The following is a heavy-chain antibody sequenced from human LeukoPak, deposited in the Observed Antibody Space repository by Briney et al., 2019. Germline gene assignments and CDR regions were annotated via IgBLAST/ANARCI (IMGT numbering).Heavy chain of an antibody. V-gene: IGHV1-46*01. Sequence: ASVKVSCKTSGYSFTSYNLHWVRQAPGQRLEWMGIINPSGGNTNYAQKFQGRVTMTRDTSTSTVYMELSSLKSEDTAVYYCARVAAEVVGVPGAIGFGWLRRDYYYMDVWGKGTTVTVSS. D-gene: IGHD2-2*02. CDR2: INPSGGNT. J-gene: IGHJ6*03. CDR3: ARVAAEVVGVPGAIGFGWLRRDYYYMDV. CDR1: GYSFTSYN.